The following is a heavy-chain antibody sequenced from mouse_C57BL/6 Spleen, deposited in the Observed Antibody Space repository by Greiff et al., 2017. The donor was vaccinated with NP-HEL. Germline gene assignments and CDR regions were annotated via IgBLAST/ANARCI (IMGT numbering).Heavy chain of an antibody. D-gene: IGHD3-1*01. CDR2: INPSSGYT. Sequence: VQLQQSGAELAKPGASVKLSCKASGYTFTSYWMHWVKQRPGQGLEWIGYINPSSGYTKYNQKFKDKATLTADKSSSTAYMQLSSLTYEDSAVYYCASSGARDYYAMDYWGQGTSVTVSS. V-gene: IGHV1-7*01. J-gene: IGHJ4*01. CDR1: GYTFTSYW. CDR3: ASSGARDYYAMDY.